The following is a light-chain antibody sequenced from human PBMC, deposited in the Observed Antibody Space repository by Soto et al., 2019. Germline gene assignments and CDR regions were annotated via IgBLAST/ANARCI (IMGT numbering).Light chain of an antibody. CDR2: DAS. V-gene: IGKV3-11*02. CDR3: KQRSNWPST. Sequence: EIVLTQSPATLSLSPGERAALSCRASQSVSSYLAWYQQKPGQAPRLLIYDASKRAPGIPARFTGSGSGRDVTLTICSLEPEDFAVDFCKQRSNWPSTFGGGTKVEI. J-gene: IGKJ4*01. CDR1: QSVSSY.